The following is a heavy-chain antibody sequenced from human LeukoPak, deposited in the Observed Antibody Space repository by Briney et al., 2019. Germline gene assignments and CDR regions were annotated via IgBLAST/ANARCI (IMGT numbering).Heavy chain of an antibody. CDR2: INHSGST. J-gene: IGHJ4*02. CDR1: GGSFSGYY. D-gene: IGHD5-12*01. Sequence: SETLSLTCAVYGGSFSGYYWSWIRKPPGKGLEWIGEINHSGSTNYNPSLKSRVTISVDTSKNQFALELSSVTAADTAVYYCGRGRYSGDFDYWGQGTLVTVSS. CDR3: GRGRYSGDFDY. V-gene: IGHV4-34*01.